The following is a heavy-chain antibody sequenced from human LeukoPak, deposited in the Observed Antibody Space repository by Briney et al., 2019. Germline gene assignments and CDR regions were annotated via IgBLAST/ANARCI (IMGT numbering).Heavy chain of an antibody. CDR3: AREWFGEFLHAFDL. CDR1: GGSISSGGYY. D-gene: IGHD3-10*01. V-gene: IGHV4-61*02. J-gene: IGHJ3*01. CDR2: IYLSGNT. Sequence: PSQTLSLTXTVSGGSISSGGYYWSWIRQPAGKGLEWIGRIYLSGNTNYNPSLKSRVTISLDTSKNQISLKLSSVTAADAAVYYCAREWFGEFLHAFDLWGQGTMVTVSS.